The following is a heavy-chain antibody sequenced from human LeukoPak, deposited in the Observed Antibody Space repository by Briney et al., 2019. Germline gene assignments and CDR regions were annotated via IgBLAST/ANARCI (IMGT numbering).Heavy chain of an antibody. V-gene: IGHV4-38-2*02. CDR1: GYSISSGYY. Sequence: SETLSLTCTVSGYSISSGYYWGWIRQPPGKGLGWIGSIYHSGSTNYNPSLKSRVTISVDTSKNQFSLKLSSVTAADTALYYCARDSGTTGEVKFDPWGQGTLVTVSS. CDR3: ARDSGTTGEVKFDP. J-gene: IGHJ5*02. D-gene: IGHD3-10*01. CDR2: IYHSGST.